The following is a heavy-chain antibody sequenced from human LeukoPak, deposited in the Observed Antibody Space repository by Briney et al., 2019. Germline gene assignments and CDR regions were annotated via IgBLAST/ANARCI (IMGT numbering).Heavy chain of an antibody. Sequence: GASVKVSCKASGGTFSSYAISWVRQAPGQGLEWMGGIIPIFGTANYAQKFQGRVTITADKSTSTAYMELSSLRSEDTAVYYCARVVDHDYGDYYLDYWGQGTLVTVSS. V-gene: IGHV1-69*06. CDR3: ARVVDHDYGDYYLDY. CDR1: GGTFSSYA. J-gene: IGHJ4*02. CDR2: IIPIFGTA. D-gene: IGHD4-17*01.